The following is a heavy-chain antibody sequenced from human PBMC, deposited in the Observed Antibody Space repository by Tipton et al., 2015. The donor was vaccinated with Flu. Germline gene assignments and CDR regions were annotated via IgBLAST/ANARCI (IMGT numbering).Heavy chain of an antibody. CDR2: VNHSGST. Sequence: TLSLTCTVSGGPISSFYWSWIRQRPGKGLEWIGEVNHSGSTNYNPSLKSRVTISVDTSKNQFSLNLSSVTAADTAVYYCARACGSGGNRWFDPWGQGALVTVSS. V-gene: IGHV4-59*08. D-gene: IGHD2-15*01. CDR3: ARACGSGGNRWFDP. J-gene: IGHJ5*02. CDR1: GGPISSFY.